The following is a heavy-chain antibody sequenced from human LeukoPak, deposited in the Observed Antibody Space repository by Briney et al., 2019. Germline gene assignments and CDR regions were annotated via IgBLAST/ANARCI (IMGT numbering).Heavy chain of an antibody. Sequence: SETLSLTCAVYGGSFSGYYWSWIRQPPGKGLEWIGEINHSGSTNYNPSLKSRVTISVDTSKNQFSLKLSSVTAADTAVYYCARERVEYSSGWYEGVFDYWGQGTLVIVSS. J-gene: IGHJ4*02. CDR3: ARERVEYSSGWYEGVFDY. CDR2: INHSGST. D-gene: IGHD6-19*01. V-gene: IGHV4-34*01. CDR1: GGSFSGYY.